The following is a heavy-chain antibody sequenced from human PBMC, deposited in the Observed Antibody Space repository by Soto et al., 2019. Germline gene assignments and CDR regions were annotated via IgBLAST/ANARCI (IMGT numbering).Heavy chain of an antibody. J-gene: IGHJ5*02. CDR1: GGSFSGYY. CDR3: ARASGTTGTRFDP. V-gene: IGHV4-34*01. Sequence: PSETLSLTCAVYGGSFSGYYWSWIRQPPGKGLEWIGEINHSGSTNYNPSLKSRVTISVDTSKNQFSLKLSSVTAADTAVYYCARASGTTGTRFDPWGQGTLVTVSS. CDR2: INHSGST. D-gene: IGHD1-1*01.